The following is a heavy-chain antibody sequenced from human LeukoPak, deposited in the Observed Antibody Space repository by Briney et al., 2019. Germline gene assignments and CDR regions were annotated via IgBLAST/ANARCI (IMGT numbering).Heavy chain of an antibody. Sequence: ASVKVSCKASGYTFTSYGISWVRQAPGQGLEWMGWISAYNGNTNYAQKLQGRVTMTTDTSTSTAYMELRSLRSDDTAVYYCARVSGFEYSTSPGAYWGQGTLVTVSS. CDR3: ARVSGFEYSTSPGAY. CDR2: ISAYNGNT. V-gene: IGHV1-18*01. J-gene: IGHJ4*02. D-gene: IGHD6-6*01. CDR1: GYTFTSYG.